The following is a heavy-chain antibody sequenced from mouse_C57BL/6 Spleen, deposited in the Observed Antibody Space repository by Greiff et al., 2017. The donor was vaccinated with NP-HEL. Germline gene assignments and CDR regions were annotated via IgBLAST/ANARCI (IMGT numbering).Heavy chain of an antibody. J-gene: IGHJ4*01. CDR2: ISSGSSTI. D-gene: IGHD1-1*01. V-gene: IGHV5-17*01. Sequence: EVNVVESGGGLVKPGGSLKLSCAASGFTFSDYGMHWVRQAPEKGLEWVAYISSGSSTIYYADTVKGRFTISRDNAKNTLFLQMTSLRSEDTAMYYCARPSTVVALYAMDYWGQGTSVTVSS. CDR1: GFTFSDYG. CDR3: ARPSTVVALYAMDY.